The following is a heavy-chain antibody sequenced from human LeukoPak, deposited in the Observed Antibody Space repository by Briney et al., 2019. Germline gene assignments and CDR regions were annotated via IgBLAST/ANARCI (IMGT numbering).Heavy chain of an antibody. CDR1: GYTFTGYY. CDR2: INPNSGGT. J-gene: IGHJ4*02. CDR3: AGVSDFWSGLYLDY. D-gene: IGHD3-3*01. Sequence: ASVKVSCKASGYTFTGYYMHWVRQAPGQGLEWMGWINPNSGGTNYAQKFQGRVTMTRDTSISTAYMELSRLRSDDTAVYYCAGVSDFWSGLYLDYWGQGTLVTVSS. V-gene: IGHV1-2*02.